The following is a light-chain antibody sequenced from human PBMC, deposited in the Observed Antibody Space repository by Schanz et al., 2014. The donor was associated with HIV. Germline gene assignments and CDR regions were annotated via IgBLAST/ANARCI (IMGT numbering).Light chain of an antibody. CDR1: GSDVGGY. Sequence: QSVLTQPPSASGSPGQSVAISCTGSGSDVGGYVSWYQQHPGKVPKLVIYEVNKRPSGVPDRFSGSKSGNTASLTVSGLQAEDEADYYCQSYDTSLRGGVFGGGTKLTVL. V-gene: IGLV2-8*01. CDR2: EVN. J-gene: IGLJ3*02. CDR3: QSYDTSLRGGV.